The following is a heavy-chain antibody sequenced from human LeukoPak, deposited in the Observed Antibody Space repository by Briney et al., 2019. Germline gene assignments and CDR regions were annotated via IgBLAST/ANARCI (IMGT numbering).Heavy chain of an antibody. CDR3: AKDAPYNGRVFDS. J-gene: IGHJ4*02. D-gene: IGHD5-12*01. CDR1: GFTFEDFG. Sequence: GGSLRLSCGGFGFTFEDFGMHWVRQRRGKGLEWVSLISGDGSMTHYADSVKGRFTISRDNTKNSLYLQMNSLRTEDTAFYYCAKDAPYNGRVFDSWGQGTLVTVSS. CDR2: ISGDGSMT. V-gene: IGHV3-43*02.